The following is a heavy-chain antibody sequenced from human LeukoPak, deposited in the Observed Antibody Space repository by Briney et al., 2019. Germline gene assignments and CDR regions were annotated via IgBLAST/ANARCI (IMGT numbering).Heavy chain of an antibody. CDR1: GNTLSEFS. J-gene: IGHJ5*02. Sequence: ASVKVSCKVTGNTLSEFSMHWVRQSPGKGLEWMGGFDPEVGETVYAQKFQGRVTMTEDTSTETAYMELSSLRPEDTAVYYCATDLLAGGLKTFDPWGQGTLVTVSS. V-gene: IGHV1-24*01. CDR2: FDPEVGET. CDR3: ATDLLAGGLKTFDP.